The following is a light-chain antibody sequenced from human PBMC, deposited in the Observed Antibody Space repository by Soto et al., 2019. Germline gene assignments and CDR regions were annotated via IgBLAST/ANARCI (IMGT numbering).Light chain of an antibody. J-gene: IGKJ1*01. Sequence: KVLTQSPDALSLSPWESATLYCMASQSVRSSYLAWYQQTPGQTPRLLIYAASSRATGIPDRFSGSESGTDFSLTISRLEAEDFAVYYCQQYGSSPRTFGQGTNVDI. CDR1: QSVRSSY. CDR3: QQYGSSPRT. CDR2: AAS. V-gene: IGKV3-20*01.